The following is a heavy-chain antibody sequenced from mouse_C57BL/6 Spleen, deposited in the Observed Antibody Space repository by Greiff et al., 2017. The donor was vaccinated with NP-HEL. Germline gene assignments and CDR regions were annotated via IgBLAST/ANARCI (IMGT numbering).Heavy chain of an antibody. Sequence: EVKLMESGEGLVKPGGSLKLSCAASGFTFSSYAMSWVRQTPEKRLEWVAYISSGGDYIYYADPVKGRFTISRDNARNSLYLQMSSLKSEDTAMYYCTSGMYYFDYWGQGTTLTVSS. CDR2: ISSGGDYI. V-gene: IGHV5-9-1*02. CDR3: TSGMYYFDY. CDR1: GFTFSSYA. J-gene: IGHJ2*01.